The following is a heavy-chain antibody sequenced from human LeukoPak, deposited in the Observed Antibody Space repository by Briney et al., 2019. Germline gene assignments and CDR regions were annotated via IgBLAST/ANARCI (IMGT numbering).Heavy chain of an antibody. CDR1: GFTFSGSA. CDR3: TSLVGATKTYYYYYYMDV. D-gene: IGHD1-26*01. CDR2: IRSKANSYAT. V-gene: IGHV3-73*01. J-gene: IGHJ6*03. Sequence: GGSLKLSCAASGFTFSGSAMHWVRQASGKGLEWVGRIRSKANSYATAYAASVKGRFTISRDDSKNTAYLQMNSLKTEDTAVYYCTSLVGATKTYYYYYYMDVWGKGTTVTVSS.